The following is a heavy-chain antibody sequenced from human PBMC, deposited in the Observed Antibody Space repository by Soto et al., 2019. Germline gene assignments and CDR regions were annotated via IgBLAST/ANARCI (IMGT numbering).Heavy chain of an antibody. D-gene: IGHD3-22*01. CDR2: SREKAKVYST. CDR1: GLTLSCHC. CDR3: VSATYFSDSSGYTRCFDY. V-gene: IGHV3-72*01. Sequence: GGCRRLAWAVSGLTLSCHCSDWGRQAAGKGREGVGRSREKAKVYSTVRAGSVRGRLSTSREESNTSVYLHMNSLKTEDTAVYYCVSATYFSDSSGYTRCFDYWGQGTLVTVSS. J-gene: IGHJ4*02.